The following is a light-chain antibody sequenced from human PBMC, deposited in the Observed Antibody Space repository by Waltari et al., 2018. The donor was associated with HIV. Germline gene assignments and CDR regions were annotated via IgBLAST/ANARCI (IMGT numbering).Light chain of an antibody. CDR3: QQRYDAPYT. CDR1: QNIRSY. CDR2: TAS. J-gene: IGKJ2*01. V-gene: IGKV1-39*01. Sequence: DIQMTQSPSSLSASVGDRVTITCRASQNIRSYLNWYQLKPGKAPKLLIHTASTLQSGVPSRFSGSGSGTDFTRTISSLQPEDFSTYYCQQRYDAPYTFGQGTKLEI.